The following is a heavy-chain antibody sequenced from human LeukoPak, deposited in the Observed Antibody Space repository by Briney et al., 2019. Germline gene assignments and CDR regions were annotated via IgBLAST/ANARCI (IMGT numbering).Heavy chain of an antibody. CDR3: ARGYYDSSGYLFDY. CDR1: GYTFTGYY. Sequence: ASVKVSCKASGYTFTGYYMHWVRQAPVQGLEWMGRINPNSGGTNYAQKFQGRVTMTRDTSISTAYMELSRLRSDDTAVYYCARGYYDSSGYLFDYWGQGTLVTVSS. J-gene: IGHJ4*02. V-gene: IGHV1-2*06. CDR2: INPNSGGT. D-gene: IGHD3-22*01.